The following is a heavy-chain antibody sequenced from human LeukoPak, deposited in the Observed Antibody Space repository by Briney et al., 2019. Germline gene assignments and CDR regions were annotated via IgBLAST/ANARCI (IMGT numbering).Heavy chain of an antibody. CDR2: IYCSGST. J-gene: IGHJ6*02. V-gene: IGHV4-59*01. D-gene: IGHD2-2*01. CDR1: GGSISSYY. CDR3: TRAVVPAADYYYYGMDV. Sequence: SETLSLTCTVSGGSISSYYWSWIRQPPGKGLEWIGYIYCSGSTNYNPSLKSRVTISVDTSKNQFSLKLSSVTAADTAVYYCTRAVVPAADYYYYGMDVWGQGTTVTVSS.